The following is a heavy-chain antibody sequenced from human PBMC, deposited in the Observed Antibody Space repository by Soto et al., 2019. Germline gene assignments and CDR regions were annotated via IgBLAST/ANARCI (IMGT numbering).Heavy chain of an antibody. J-gene: IGHJ6*02. D-gene: IGHD6-13*01. V-gene: IGHV1-18*01. Sequence: QVQLVQSGAEVKKPGASVKVSCKASGYTFSSYGISWVRQAPGQGLEWMCWISAYNGNTNYAQKPQGRVTMTTDTSTSPAYMELRSLRSDDTAVYYCERVSSSWYHYDGMDVWGQGTTVAVSS. CDR2: ISAYNGNT. CDR3: ERVSSSWYHYDGMDV. CDR1: GYTFSSYG.